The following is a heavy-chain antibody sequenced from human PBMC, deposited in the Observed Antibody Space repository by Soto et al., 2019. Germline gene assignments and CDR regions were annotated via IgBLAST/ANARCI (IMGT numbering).Heavy chain of an antibody. Sequence: ASVKVSCKASGHTFTSYGISWVRQAPGQGLEWMGRISAYNGNTNYAQKLQGRVTMTTDTSTSTAYMELRSLRSDDTAVYYCARVTDYSNYWSPSLRGNWFDPWGQGTLVTVSS. CDR1: GHTFTSYG. D-gene: IGHD4-4*01. J-gene: IGHJ5*02. CDR3: ARVTDYSNYWSPSLRGNWFDP. CDR2: ISAYNGNT. V-gene: IGHV1-18*04.